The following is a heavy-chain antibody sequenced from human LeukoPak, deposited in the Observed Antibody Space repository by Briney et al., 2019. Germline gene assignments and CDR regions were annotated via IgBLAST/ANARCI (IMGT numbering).Heavy chain of an antibody. V-gene: IGHV4-38-2*02. CDR2: IYHSGST. D-gene: IGHD3-3*01. J-gene: IGHJ5*02. Sequence: SETLSLTCTVSGYSISSGYYWGWIRQPPGKGLEWIGSIYHSGSTYYNPSLKSRVTISVDTSKNQFSLKLSSVTAADTAVYYCARAGYDFWSGYPEADPWGPGTLVTVSS. CDR1: GYSISSGYY. CDR3: ARAGYDFWSGYPEADP.